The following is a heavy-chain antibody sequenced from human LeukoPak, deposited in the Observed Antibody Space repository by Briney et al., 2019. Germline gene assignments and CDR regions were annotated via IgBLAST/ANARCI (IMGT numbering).Heavy chain of an antibody. J-gene: IGHJ4*02. CDR1: GYTFTSYD. CDR3: ARDLGVVVPAAIDY. Sequence: ASVKVSCKASGYTFTSYDINWVRQATGQGLEWMGWMNPNSGNTGYAQKFQGRVTITRNTSISTAYMELSSLRSEDTAVYYCARDLGVVVPAAIDYWGQGTLVTVSS. D-gene: IGHD2-2*01. V-gene: IGHV1-8*03. CDR2: MNPNSGNT.